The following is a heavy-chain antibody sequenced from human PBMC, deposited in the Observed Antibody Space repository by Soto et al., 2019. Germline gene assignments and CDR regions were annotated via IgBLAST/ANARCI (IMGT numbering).Heavy chain of an antibody. V-gene: IGHV5-51*01. CDR2: IYPGDSDT. CDR1: GYSFTSYW. Sequence: PGESLKISCKGSGYSFTSYWIGWVRQMPGKGLEWMGIIYPGDSDTRYSPSFQGQVTISADKSISTAYLQWSSLKASDTAMYYCVVIGRWLFRFYGMDVWGQGTTVTVSS. D-gene: IGHD3-16*02. J-gene: IGHJ6*02. CDR3: VVIGRWLFRFYGMDV.